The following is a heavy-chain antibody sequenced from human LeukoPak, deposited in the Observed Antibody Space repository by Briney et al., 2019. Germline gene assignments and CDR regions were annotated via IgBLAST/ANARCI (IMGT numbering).Heavy chain of an antibody. CDR1: GFTFSSYT. Sequence: GGCMRLSCAASGFTFSSYTMSWVRQAPGKGLEWVSYISSSSSLRYYGDSMKGRFTVSRDNAKNSLYLQMNSLRDEDTAVYYCAQGGSSGSYSTNWGQGTLVTVSS. V-gene: IGHV3-48*02. J-gene: IGHJ4*02. D-gene: IGHD1-26*01. CDR3: AQGGSSGSYSTN. CDR2: ISSSSSLR.